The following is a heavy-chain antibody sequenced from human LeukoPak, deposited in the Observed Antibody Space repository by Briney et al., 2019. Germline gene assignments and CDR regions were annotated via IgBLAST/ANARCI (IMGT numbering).Heavy chain of an antibody. CDR3: AISTGLSSYWSY. CDR1: GGSFSGYY. D-gene: IGHD2-8*02. V-gene: IGHV4-34*01. CDR2: INHSGSI. J-gene: IGHJ4*02. Sequence: SETLSLTCAVYGGSFSGYYWSWIRQPPGKGLEWIGEINHSGSINYNPSLKSRVTISVDTSKNQFSLKLSSVTAADTAVYYCAISTGLSSYWSYWGQGTLVTVSS.